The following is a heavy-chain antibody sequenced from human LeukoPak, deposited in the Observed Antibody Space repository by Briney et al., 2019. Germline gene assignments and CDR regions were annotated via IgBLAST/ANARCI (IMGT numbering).Heavy chain of an antibody. CDR2: IRYDGSNK. CDR3: AKQGGKLRYLDY. V-gene: IGHV3-30*02. J-gene: IGHJ4*02. Sequence: GGSLRLSCAASGFTFSSYGMHWVRQAPGKGLEWVAFIRYDGSNKYYADSVKGRFTISRDNSKNTLYLQMNSLRAEDTAVYYCAKQGGKLRYLDYWGQGTLVTVSS. D-gene: IGHD1-26*01. CDR1: GFTFSSYG.